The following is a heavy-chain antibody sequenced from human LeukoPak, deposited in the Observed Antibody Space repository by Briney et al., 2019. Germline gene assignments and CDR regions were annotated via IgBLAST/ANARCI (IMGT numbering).Heavy chain of an antibody. D-gene: IGHD3-22*01. CDR1: GYTFTGYY. J-gene: IGHJ4*02. CDR3: ARPNYYDSSGYYDGDY. Sequence: ASVKVPCKASGYTFTGYYMHWVRQAPGQGLEWMGWINPNSGGTNYAQKFQGRVTMTRDTSISTAYMELSRLRSDDTAVYYCARPNYYDSSGYYDGDYWGQGTLVTVSS. V-gene: IGHV1-2*02. CDR2: INPNSGGT.